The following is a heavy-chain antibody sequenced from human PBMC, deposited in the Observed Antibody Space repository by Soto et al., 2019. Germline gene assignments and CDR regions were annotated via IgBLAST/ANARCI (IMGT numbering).Heavy chain of an antibody. Sequence: GASVKVSCKASGYTFTSYYMHWVRQAPGQGLEWMGIINPSGGSTSYAQKFQGRVTMTRDTSTSTVYMELSSLRSEDTAVYYCARGDPSSPLEMATSHPPIDYWGQGTRVTVSS. V-gene: IGHV1-46*01. D-gene: IGHD5-12*01. CDR3: ARGDPSSPLEMATSHPPIDY. CDR1: GYTFTSYY. J-gene: IGHJ4*02. CDR2: INPSGGST.